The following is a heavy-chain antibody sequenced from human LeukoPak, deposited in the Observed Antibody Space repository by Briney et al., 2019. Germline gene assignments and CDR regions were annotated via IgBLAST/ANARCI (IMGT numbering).Heavy chain of an antibody. V-gene: IGHV3-13*01. CDR1: GFTFSSYD. CDR2: IGTAGDT. Sequence: GGSLRLSCAASGFTFSSYDMHWVRQATGKGLEWVSAIGTAGDTYYPGSVKGRFTISRENAKNSLYLQMNSLRAGDTAVYYCARGRCSGGSCYSVKSYYYYGMDVWGQGTTVTVSS. CDR3: ARGRCSGGSCYSVKSYYYYGMDV. D-gene: IGHD2-15*01. J-gene: IGHJ6*02.